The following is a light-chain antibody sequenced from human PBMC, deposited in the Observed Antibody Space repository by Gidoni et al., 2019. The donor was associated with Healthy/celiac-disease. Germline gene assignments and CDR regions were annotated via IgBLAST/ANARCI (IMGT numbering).Light chain of an antibody. J-gene: IGLJ3*02. V-gene: IGLV3-10*01. CDR2: EDS. Sequence: SYELTQPAPVSVSPRQTARITCSGDALPKKYAYWYQQKSGQAPVLVIYEDSKRPSGIPERFSGSSSGKMATLTISGAQVEDEADYYCYSTDNRGNHRVFGGGTKLTVL. CDR1: ALPKKY. CDR3: YSTDNRGNHRV.